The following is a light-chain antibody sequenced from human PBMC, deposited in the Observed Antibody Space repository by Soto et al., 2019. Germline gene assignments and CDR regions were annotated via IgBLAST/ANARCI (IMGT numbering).Light chain of an antibody. CDR2: AAS. J-gene: IGKJ4*01. CDR3: QQLNSYPLT. V-gene: IGKV1-9*01. CDR1: QGISSY. Sequence: DIQLTQSPSFLSASVGDRVTIICRASQGISSYLAWYHKKPGKAPKLLIYAASTLQSGVPSRFIGSGSVTEFTLPISSLQPEDFATYYCQQLNSYPLTFGGGTKVEIK.